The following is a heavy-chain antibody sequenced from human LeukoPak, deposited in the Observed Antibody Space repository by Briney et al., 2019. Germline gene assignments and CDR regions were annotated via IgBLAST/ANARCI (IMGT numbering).Heavy chain of an antibody. V-gene: IGHV3-11*04. J-gene: IGHJ4*02. CDR2: ISSSGSTI. Sequence: GGSLRLSCAASEFSVGSNYMTWVRQAPGKGLEWVSYISSSGSTIYYADSVKGRFTISRDNAKNSLYLQMNSLRAEDTAVYYCARDTAGDYWGQGTLVTVSS. CDR1: EFSVGSNY. CDR3: ARDTAGDY. D-gene: IGHD2-21*02.